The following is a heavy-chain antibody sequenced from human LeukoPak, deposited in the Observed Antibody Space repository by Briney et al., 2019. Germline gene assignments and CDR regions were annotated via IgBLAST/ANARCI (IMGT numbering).Heavy chain of an antibody. CDR3: ASHKWELLPNWFDP. CDR1: GYSISSDNY. CDR2: IYYSGST. J-gene: IGHJ5*02. V-gene: IGHV4-38-2*01. D-gene: IGHD1-26*01. Sequence: SETLSLTCAVSGYSISSDNYWVWIRQPPGQGLEWTGSIYYSGSTYYNPSLKSRVTISVDTSKNQFSLKLSSVTAADTAVYYCASHKWELLPNWFDPWGQGTLVTVSS.